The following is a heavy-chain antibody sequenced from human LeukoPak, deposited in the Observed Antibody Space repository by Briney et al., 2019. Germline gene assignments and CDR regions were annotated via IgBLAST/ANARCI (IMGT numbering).Heavy chain of an antibody. V-gene: IGHV4-59*01. CDR3: ARDRGWLPFDY. CDR1: GGSFSGYY. Sequence: SETLSLTCAVYGGSFSGYYWSWIRQPPGKGLEWIGYIYYSGSTNYNPSLKSRVTISVDTSKNQFSLKLSSVTAADTAVYYCARDRGWLPFDYWGQGTLVTVSS. CDR2: IYYSGST. J-gene: IGHJ4*02. D-gene: IGHD5-12*01.